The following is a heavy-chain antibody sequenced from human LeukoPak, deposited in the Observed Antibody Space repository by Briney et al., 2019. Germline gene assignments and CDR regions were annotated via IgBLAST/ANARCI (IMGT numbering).Heavy chain of an antibody. CDR2: IEYSGST. D-gene: IGHD6-13*01. Sequence: SETLSLTCTVAGASVSSGGYFWNWIRQSPGKGLEWIGYIEYSGSTNYDPSFKSRVTISDDTSKNQISLRLTSVNFADTAIYFCARAAGGSRFNYFDYWGQGTLVTVSS. V-gene: IGHV4-61*08. J-gene: IGHJ4*02. CDR1: GASVSSGGYF. CDR3: ARAAGGSRFNYFDY.